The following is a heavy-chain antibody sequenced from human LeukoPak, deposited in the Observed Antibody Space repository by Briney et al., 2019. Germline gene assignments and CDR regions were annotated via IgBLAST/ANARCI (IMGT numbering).Heavy chain of an antibody. CDR2: IYYSGST. V-gene: IGHV4-39*01. CDR3: AMGNGYYSLYYFDY. Sequence: SETLSLTCIVSGGSISSSSYYWGWIRQPPGKGLEWIGSIYYSGSTYYNPSLKSRVTISVDTSKNQFSLKLSSVTAADTAVYYCAMGNGYYSLYYFDYWGQGTLVTVSS. CDR1: GGSISSSSYY. J-gene: IGHJ4*02. D-gene: IGHD5-18*01.